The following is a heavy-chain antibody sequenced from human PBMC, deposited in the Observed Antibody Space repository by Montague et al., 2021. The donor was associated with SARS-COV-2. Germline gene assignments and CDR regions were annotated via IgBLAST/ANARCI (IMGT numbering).Heavy chain of an antibody. CDR1: GGSFSGYY. J-gene: IGHJ4*02. V-gene: IGHV4-34*01. CDR2: INHSGST. CDR3: ARGARQGYGFRLGSFDS. Sequence: SETLSLTCAVYGGSFSGYYWNWIRQPPGKGLKWIGEINHSGSTNYNPSLKSRVTMSVDTSKNQFSLELSSVTAADTAVYYCARGARQGYGFRLGSFDSWGQGTLVTVSS. D-gene: IGHD3-10*01.